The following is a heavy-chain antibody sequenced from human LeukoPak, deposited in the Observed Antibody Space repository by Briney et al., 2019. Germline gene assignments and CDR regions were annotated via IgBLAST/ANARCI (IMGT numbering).Heavy chain of an antibody. V-gene: IGHV3-30-3*01. Sequence: PGGSLRLSCAASGFTFSSYAMHWVRQAPGKGLEWVAVISYDGSNKYYADSVKGRFTISRDNSKNTLYLQMNSLRAEDTAVYYCARDLAVADLAYWGQGTLVTVSS. CDR3: ARDLAVADLAY. CDR1: GFTFSSYA. D-gene: IGHD6-19*01. J-gene: IGHJ4*02. CDR2: ISYDGSNK.